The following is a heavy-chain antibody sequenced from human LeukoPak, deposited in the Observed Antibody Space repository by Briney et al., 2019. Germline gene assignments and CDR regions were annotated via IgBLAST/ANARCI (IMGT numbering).Heavy chain of an antibody. CDR2: IYSGGST. CDR1: GFTVSSNY. CDR3: ARDTTQYYYYMDV. D-gene: IGHD1-26*01. J-gene: IGHJ6*03. V-gene: IGHV3-53*01. Sequence: PGGSLRLSCAASGFTVSSNYMSWVRQAPGQGLEWVSVIYSGGSTYYADSVKGRFTISRDNSKNTLYLQMNSLRAEDTAVYYCARDTTQYYYYMDVWGKGTTVTVSS.